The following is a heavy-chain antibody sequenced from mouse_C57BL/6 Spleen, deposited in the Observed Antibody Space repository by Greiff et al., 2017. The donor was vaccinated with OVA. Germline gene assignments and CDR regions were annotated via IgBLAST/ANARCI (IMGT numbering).Heavy chain of an antibody. Sequence: QVQLQQSGPGLVAPSQCLSITCTVSGFSLTSYGVSWVRQPPGKGLEWLGGIWGDGSTNYHSALISSLGISKDNSKSQVFLKLNSLQTDDTATYYCASYSKDWYFDGWGTGTTVTVSS. J-gene: IGHJ1*03. CDR2: IWGDGST. CDR1: GFSLTSYG. CDR3: ASYSKDWYFDG. V-gene: IGHV2-3*01. D-gene: IGHD2-5*01.